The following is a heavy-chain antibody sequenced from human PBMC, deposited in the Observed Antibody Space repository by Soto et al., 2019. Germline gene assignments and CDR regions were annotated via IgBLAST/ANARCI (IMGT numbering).Heavy chain of an antibody. D-gene: IGHD2-8*01. CDR3: AKDVLGEVWYYYYYYGMDV. J-gene: IGHJ6*02. CDR1: GFTFSSYA. Sequence: GGSLRLSCAASGFTFSSYAMSWVRQAPGKGLEWVSAISGSGGSTYYADSVKGRFTISRDNSKNTLYLQMNSLRAEDTAVCYCAKDVLGEVWYYYYYYGMDVWGQGTTVTVSS. V-gene: IGHV3-23*01. CDR2: ISGSGGST.